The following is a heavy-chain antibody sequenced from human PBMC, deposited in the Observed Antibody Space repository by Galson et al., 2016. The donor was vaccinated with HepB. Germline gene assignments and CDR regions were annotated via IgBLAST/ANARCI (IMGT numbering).Heavy chain of an antibody. CDR3: ARGRRNRGAVDV. CDR1: GFTFSSYW. Sequence: CAASGFTFSSYWMHWVRQAPGKGLVWVSRINSDGSSTSYADSVKGRFTISRDNSKNTLYLQVNSLRAEDAAVYYCARGRRNRGAVDVWGQGTMVTVSS. CDR2: INSDGSST. J-gene: IGHJ3*01. V-gene: IGHV3-74*01. D-gene: IGHD1-14*01.